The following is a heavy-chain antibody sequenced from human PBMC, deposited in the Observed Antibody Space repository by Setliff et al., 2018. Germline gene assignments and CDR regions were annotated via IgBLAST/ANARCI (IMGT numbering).Heavy chain of an antibody. V-gene: IGHV1-18*04. CDR3: LRLVRYCTRTACQKVAGDES. CDR1: GYTFAESI. Sequence: ASVKVSCKASGYTFAESIVSWVRQAPGQGLEWMGWIGVYTGHTSFAQKFEDRVSMSTDKSTNMAYMELRGLRFDDTAVYYCLRLVRYCTRTACQKVAGDESWGQGTLVTVSS. J-gene: IGHJ5*01. CDR2: IGVYTGHT. D-gene: IGHD2-8*01.